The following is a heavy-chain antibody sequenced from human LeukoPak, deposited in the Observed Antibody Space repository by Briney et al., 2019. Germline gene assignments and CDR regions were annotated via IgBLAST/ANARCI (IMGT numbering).Heavy chain of an antibody. D-gene: IGHD3-10*01. CDR2: IYYSGTT. V-gene: IGHV4-39*01. J-gene: IGHJ5*02. CDR1: GGSISSSSYY. CDR3: ANLWFGELYEDWFDP. Sequence: PSETLSLTCTVSGGSISSSSYYWGWVRQPPGKGLEWIGSIYYSGTTYYNPSLKSRVTISVDTSKNQFSLKLSSVTAADTAVYYCANLWFGELYEDWFDPWGQGTLVTVSS.